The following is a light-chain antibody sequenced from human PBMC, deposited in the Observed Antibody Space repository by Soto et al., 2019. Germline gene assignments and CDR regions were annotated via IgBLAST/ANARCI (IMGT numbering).Light chain of an antibody. J-gene: IGLJ1*01. Sequence: QSVLTQPPSVSGTPGQRVTISCSGGISNIATNYVHWFQQLPGTAPKVLSNRDNQRPSGVPDRFSGSKSGTSASLAISGLRSEDEAEYYCAAWEDTVRSYVFGTGTKLTVL. V-gene: IGLV1-47*01. CDR1: ISNIATNY. CDR3: AAWEDTVRSYV. CDR2: RDN.